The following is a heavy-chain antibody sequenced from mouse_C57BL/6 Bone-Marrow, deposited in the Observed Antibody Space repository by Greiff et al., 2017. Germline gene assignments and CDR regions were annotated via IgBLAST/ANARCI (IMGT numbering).Heavy chain of an antibody. CDR2: IYPSDSET. J-gene: IGHJ2*01. CDR1: GYTFTSYW. V-gene: IGHV1-61*01. CDR3: ARLEGYFDY. Sequence: QVQLQQPGAELVRPGSSVKLSCKASGYTFTSYWMDWVKQRPGQGLEWIGNIYPSDSETHYNQKFKDKATLTVDKSSSTAYMQLSSLTSEASAVYYCARLEGYFDYWGQGTTLTVSS.